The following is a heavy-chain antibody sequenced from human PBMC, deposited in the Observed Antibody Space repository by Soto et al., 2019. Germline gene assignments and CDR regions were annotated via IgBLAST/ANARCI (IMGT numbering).Heavy chain of an antibody. CDR2: LYYTGGT. CDR1: GASISSSRSY. V-gene: IGHV4-39*01. Sequence: QLQLHQSGPGLVKPSENLSLTCTVSGASISSSRSYWGWVRQPPGKGLEWIVSLYYTGGTYSTYYNPSLKSRVTISVDTSKSQFSLNLRSVTAADTAVYYCASPRQGNYDFLSGYYALDYWGQGTLVTVSS. D-gene: IGHD3-3*01. CDR3: ASPRQGNYDFLSGYYALDY. J-gene: IGHJ4*02.